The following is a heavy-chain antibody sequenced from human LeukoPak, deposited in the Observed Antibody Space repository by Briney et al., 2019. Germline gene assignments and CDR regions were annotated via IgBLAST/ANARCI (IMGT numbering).Heavy chain of an antibody. CDR3: ARHIGDYAPLEVGY. D-gene: IGHD4-17*01. CDR1: GGSISSSSYY. Sequence: SETLSLTCTVSGGSISSSSYYWGWIRQPPGKGLEWIGSIYYSGSTYYNPSLKSRVTISVDTSKNQFSLKLSSVTAADTAVYYCARHIGDYAPLEVGYWGQGTLVTVSS. J-gene: IGHJ4*02. V-gene: IGHV4-39*01. CDR2: IYYSGST.